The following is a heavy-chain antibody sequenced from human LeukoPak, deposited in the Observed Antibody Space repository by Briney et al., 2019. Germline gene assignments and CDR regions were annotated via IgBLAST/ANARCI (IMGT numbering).Heavy chain of an antibody. J-gene: IGHJ4*02. CDR2: IHYSGST. CDR1: GGSISSGGYY. V-gene: IGHV4-31*03. D-gene: IGHD3-22*01. Sequence: SQTLSLTCTVSGGSISSGGYYWSWIRQHPGKGLEWIGYIHYSGSTYYNPSLKSRVTISVDTSKNQFSLKLSSVTAADTAVYYCAGLVGRYSSGLYYYYFDYWGQGTLVTVSS. CDR3: AGLVGRYSSGLYYYYFDY.